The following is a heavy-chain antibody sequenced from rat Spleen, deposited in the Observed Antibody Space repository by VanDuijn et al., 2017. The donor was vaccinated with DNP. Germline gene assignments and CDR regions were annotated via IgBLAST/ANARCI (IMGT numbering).Heavy chain of an antibody. CDR2: ISYSGST. Sequence: EVQLQESGSGLVKPSQSLSLTCSVTGYSITSNYWGWIRKFPGNKLEYIGHISYSGSTNYNPALKSRLSITRDTSKNHFFLHLNSVTTEDTATYSCARSPWDGYNYFDYWGQGVMVTVSS. J-gene: IGHJ2*01. V-gene: IGHV3-1*01. D-gene: IGHD1-6*01. CDR1: GYSITSNY. CDR3: ARSPWDGYNYFDY.